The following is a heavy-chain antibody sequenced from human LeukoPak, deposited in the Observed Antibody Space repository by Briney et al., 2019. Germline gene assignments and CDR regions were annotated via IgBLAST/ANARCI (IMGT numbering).Heavy chain of an antibody. CDR3: AGDSFGVRGFDH. J-gene: IGHJ4*02. Sequence: GASVKVSCKPSGYTFIHYYMHWVRQASGEGFEWMGIVDPSGDIATYAQKFQGRVTLTTDTSTSTFYMELSSLRSEDTAIYYCAGDSFGVRGFDHWGQGTPVTVSS. CDR1: GYTFIHYY. V-gene: IGHV1-46*01. D-gene: IGHD3-10*01. CDR2: VDPSGDIA.